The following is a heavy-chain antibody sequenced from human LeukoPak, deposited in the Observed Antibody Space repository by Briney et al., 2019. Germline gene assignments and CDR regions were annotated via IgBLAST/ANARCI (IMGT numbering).Heavy chain of an antibody. CDR3: ARQAQYTFGYYYSDY. J-gene: IGHJ4*02. D-gene: IGHD5-18*01. Sequence: PSETLSLTCSVSGDSLGTYFWSCIRQPPGKGLEWVGYIHYTGNTNYNPSLKSRVTISVDTSKNQFSLNLISVTAADTAVYYCARQAQYTFGYYYSDYWGLGTLVTVSS. V-gene: IGHV4-59*08. CDR2: IHYTGNT. CDR1: GDSLGTYF.